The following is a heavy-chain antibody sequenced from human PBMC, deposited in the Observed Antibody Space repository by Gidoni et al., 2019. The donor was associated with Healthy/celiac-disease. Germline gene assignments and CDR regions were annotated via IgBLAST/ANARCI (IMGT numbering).Heavy chain of an antibody. D-gene: IGHD6-13*01. J-gene: IGHJ6*02. V-gene: IGHV4-39*01. CDR2: IYYSGST. Sequence: QLQLQESGPGLVKPSETLSLTCTVSGGSISSSSYYWGWIRQPPGKGLEWIGSIYYSGSTYYNPSLKSRVTISVDTSKNQFSLKLSSVTAADTAVYYCARQTPNAYSSSSEYYYYYGMDVWGQGTTVTVSS. CDR1: GGSISSSSYY. CDR3: ARQTPNAYSSSSEYYYYYGMDV.